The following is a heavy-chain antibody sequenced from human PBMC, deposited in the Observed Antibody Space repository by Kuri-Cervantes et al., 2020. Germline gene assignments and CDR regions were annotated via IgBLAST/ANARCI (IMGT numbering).Heavy chain of an antibody. D-gene: IGHD6-13*01. CDR2: IGTAGDT. CDR3: ARDHAAAGRLNWFDP. J-gene: IGHJ5*02. CDR1: GFTFSSYD. V-gene: IGHV3-13*01. Sequence: GGSLRLSCAASGFTFSSYDMHWVRRATGKGLEWVSAIGTAGDTYYPGSVKGRFTISRENAKNSLYLQMNSLRAGDTAVYYCARDHAAAGRLNWFDPWGQGTLVTVSS.